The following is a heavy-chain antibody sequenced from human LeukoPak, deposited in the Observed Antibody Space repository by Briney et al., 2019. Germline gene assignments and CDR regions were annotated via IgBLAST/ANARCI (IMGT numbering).Heavy chain of an antibody. CDR3: ARDQGLAGYYYFYMDV. J-gene: IGHJ6*03. Sequence: SVKVSCKASGGTFSSYAISWVRQAPGQGLEWMGGIIPMFGTANYTQKFQGRLTITADKSTNTAYMELSSLRSDDTAVYYCARDQGLAGYYYFYMDVWDKGTTVTVSS. D-gene: IGHD6-19*01. CDR2: IIPMFGTA. CDR1: GGTFSSYA. V-gene: IGHV1-69*06.